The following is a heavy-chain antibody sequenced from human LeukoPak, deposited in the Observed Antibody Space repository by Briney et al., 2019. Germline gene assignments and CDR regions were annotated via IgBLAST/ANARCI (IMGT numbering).Heavy chain of an antibody. J-gene: IGHJ4*02. CDR1: GFTFSSYA. Sequence: GGSLRLSCAASGFTFSSYAMSWVRRAPGKGLEWVSAISGSGGSTYYADSVKGRFTISRDNSKNTLYLQMNSLRAEDTAVYYCAKFKGIVPAAIRKYYFDYWGQGTLVTVSS. CDR3: AKFKGIVPAAIRKYYFDY. V-gene: IGHV3-23*01. CDR2: ISGSGGST. D-gene: IGHD2-2*01.